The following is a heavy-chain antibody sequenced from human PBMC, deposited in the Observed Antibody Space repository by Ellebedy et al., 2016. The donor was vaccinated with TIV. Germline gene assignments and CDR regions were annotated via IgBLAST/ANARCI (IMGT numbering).Heavy chain of an antibody. V-gene: IGHV3-74*01. CDR1: GFTFSSYW. D-gene: IGHD5-12*01. Sequence: PGGSLRLSCVASGFTFSSYWMHWVRQAPGKGLVWVSRIKTDGGSTDYADSVHGRFTISRDNAKNTLYLQMNSLRAEDTAVYYCARRGHSGYDEFDYWGQGTLVVVSS. CDR3: ARRGHSGYDEFDY. CDR2: IKTDGGST. J-gene: IGHJ4*02.